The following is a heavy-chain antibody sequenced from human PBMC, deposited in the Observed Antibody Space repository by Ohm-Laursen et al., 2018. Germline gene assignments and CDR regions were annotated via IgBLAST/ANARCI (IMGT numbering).Heavy chain of an antibody. J-gene: IGHJ4*02. CDR2: ITVSGGST. CDR1: GFTFSNYA. V-gene: IGHV3-23*01. Sequence: SLRLSCAASGFTFSNYAMYWARQAPGKGLERVSAITVSGGSTFYADSVKSRFTISRDNSTNMLYLQMNSLRAEDTAIYYCSKGSQTSVWPNWGQGTLVTVSS. CDR3: SKGSQTSVWPN. D-gene: IGHD6-19*01.